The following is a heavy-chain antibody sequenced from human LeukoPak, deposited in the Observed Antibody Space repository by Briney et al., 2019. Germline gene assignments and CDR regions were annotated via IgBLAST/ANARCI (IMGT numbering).Heavy chain of an antibody. CDR3: ARDRYYYDSSGYLTD. CDR1: GFTFSSYA. Sequence: GGSLRLSCAASGFTFSSYAMHWVRQAPGKGLEWVAVISYDGSNKYYADSVKGRFTISRDNSKNTLYLQMNSLRAEDTAVYYCARDRYYYDSSGYLTDWGQGTLVTVSS. D-gene: IGHD3-22*01. V-gene: IGHV3-30-3*01. CDR2: ISYDGSNK. J-gene: IGHJ4*02.